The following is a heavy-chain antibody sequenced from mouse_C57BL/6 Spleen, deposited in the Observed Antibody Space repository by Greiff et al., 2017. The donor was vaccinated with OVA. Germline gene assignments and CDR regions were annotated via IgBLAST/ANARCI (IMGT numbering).Heavy chain of an antibody. CDR1: GFTFSDYG. CDR3: ARGGYGSSRYWYFDV. CDR2: ISSGSSTI. D-gene: IGHD1-1*01. V-gene: IGHV5-17*01. Sequence: EVKLMESGGGLVKPGGSLKLSCAASGFTFSDYGMHWVRQAPEKGLEWVAYISSGSSTIYYADTVKGRFTISRDNAKNTLFLQRTSLRSEDTAMYYCARGGYGSSRYWYFDVWGTGTTVTVSS. J-gene: IGHJ1*03.